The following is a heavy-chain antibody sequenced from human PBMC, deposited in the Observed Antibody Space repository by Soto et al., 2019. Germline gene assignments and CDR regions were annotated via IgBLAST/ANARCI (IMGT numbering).Heavy chain of an antibody. D-gene: IGHD6-19*01. CDR2: IYYSGST. V-gene: IGHV4-61*01. CDR1: GGSVSSGSYY. J-gene: IGHJ5*02. CDR3: ARGIAVAGTAFDP. Sequence: QVQLQESGPGLVKPSETLSLTCTVSGGSVSSGSYYWSWIRQPPGKGLEWIGYIYYSGSTNYNPYLNSRVTISVDTSKNQFSLTLSSVTAADTAVYYCARGIAVAGTAFDPWGQGTLVTVSS.